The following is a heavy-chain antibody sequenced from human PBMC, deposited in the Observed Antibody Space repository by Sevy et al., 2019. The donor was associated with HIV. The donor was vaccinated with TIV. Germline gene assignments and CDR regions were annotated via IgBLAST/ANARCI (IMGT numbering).Heavy chain of an antibody. CDR2: INPNSGGT. CDR1: GYTFTGYY. Sequence: ASVKVSCKASGYTFTGYYMHWVRQAPGQGLEWMGRINPNSGGTNYAQKFQGRVTMTRDTSISTAYMKLSRLRSDDTAVYYCARKCGGDCYSYFQHWGQGTLVTVSS. D-gene: IGHD2-21*02. J-gene: IGHJ1*01. V-gene: IGHV1-2*06. CDR3: ARKCGGDCYSYFQH.